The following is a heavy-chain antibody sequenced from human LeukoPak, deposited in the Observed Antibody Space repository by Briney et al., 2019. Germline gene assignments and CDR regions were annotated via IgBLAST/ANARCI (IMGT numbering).Heavy chain of an antibody. D-gene: IGHD3-10*01. V-gene: IGHV4-34*01. J-gene: IGHJ4*02. Sequence: SETLSLTRAVYGGSFNGYYWTWIRQPPGRGREWIGQINHIGGNSSNPTLKRRATISEETPKKRFSLKLSSVTAADTAVYYCARGSWFYAAGSDYDGGWYFFDNGGQGTLATVSS. CDR3: ARGSWFYAAGSDYDGGWYFFDN. CDR1: GGSFNGYY. CDR2: INHIGGN.